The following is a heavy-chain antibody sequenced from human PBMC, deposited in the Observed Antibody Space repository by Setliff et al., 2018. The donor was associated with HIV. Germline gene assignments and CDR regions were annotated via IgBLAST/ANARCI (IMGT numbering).Heavy chain of an antibody. D-gene: IGHD6-19*01. CDR3: ARGLNWHFDL. Sequence: ASVKVSCKASGYIFTDYYIHWVRQAPGQGLEWTGWINPNSGGTNYAQKFQGRVTMTRDTSISTAYMELSRLRSDDTAVYYCARGLNWHFDLWGRGTLVTVSS. CDR1: GYIFTDYY. J-gene: IGHJ2*01. V-gene: IGHV1-2*02. CDR2: INPNSGGT.